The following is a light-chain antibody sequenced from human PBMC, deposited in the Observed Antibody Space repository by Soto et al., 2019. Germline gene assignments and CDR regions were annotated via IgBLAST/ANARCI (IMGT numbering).Light chain of an antibody. Sequence: QSALTQPASVSESPGQSITISCTGTSSDVGSYNLVSWYQHHPGKAPKLMIYEGSKRPSGVSDRFSGSKSGNTASLTVSGLQAEDEADYYCCSYADSRTFVVFGGGTKVTVL. J-gene: IGLJ2*01. CDR3: CSYADSRTFVV. V-gene: IGLV2-23*01. CDR2: EGS. CDR1: SSDVGSYNL.